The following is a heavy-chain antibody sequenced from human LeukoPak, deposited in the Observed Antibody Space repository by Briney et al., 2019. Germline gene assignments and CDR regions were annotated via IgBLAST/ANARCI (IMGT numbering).Heavy chain of an antibody. CDR1: GFTFSSYA. D-gene: IGHD3-10*01. V-gene: IGHV3-64*01. Sequence: GGSLRLSCAASGFTFSSYAMHWVRQAPGKGLEYVSAISSNRGSTYYANSVKGRFTISRDNSKNTLYLQMGSLRAEDMAVYYCARGHRDVLLWFGELFTDDAFDIWGQGTMVTVSS. J-gene: IGHJ3*02. CDR3: ARGHRDVLLWFGELFTDDAFDI. CDR2: ISSNRGST.